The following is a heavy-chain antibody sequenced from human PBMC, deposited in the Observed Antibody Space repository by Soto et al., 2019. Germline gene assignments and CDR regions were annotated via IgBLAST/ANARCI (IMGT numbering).Heavy chain of an antibody. CDR3: AKDRFPRYCGGDWYSGGMDV. D-gene: IGHD2-21*02. CDR1: GFTFSSYG. CDR2: ISYVGSNK. V-gene: IGHV3-30*18. Sequence: QVQLVESGGGVVQPGRSLRLSCAASGFTFSSYGMHWVRQAPGKGLEWVAVISYVGSNKYYADSVKVRFTISRDNSKNTLYLKMNSQRDEDTAVYYCAKDRFPRYCGGDWYSGGMDVWGQGTTVTVSS. J-gene: IGHJ6*02.